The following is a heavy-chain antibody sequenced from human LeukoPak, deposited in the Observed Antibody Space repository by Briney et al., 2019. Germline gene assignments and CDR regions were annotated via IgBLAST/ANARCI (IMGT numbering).Heavy chain of an antibody. D-gene: IGHD3-3*01. J-gene: IGHJ4*02. CDR2: IIPILGIA. CDR3: ARAPSRNFGFDY. CDR1: GGTFSSYA. Sequence: ASVKVSCKASGGTFSSYAISWVRPAPGQGLEWMGRIIPILGIANYAQKFQGRVTITADKSTSTAYMELSSLRSEDTAVYYCARAPSRNFGFDYWGQGTLVTVSS. V-gene: IGHV1-69*04.